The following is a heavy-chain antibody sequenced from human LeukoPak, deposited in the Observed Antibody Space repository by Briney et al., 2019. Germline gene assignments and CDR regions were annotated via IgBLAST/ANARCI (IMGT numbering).Heavy chain of an antibody. CDR1: GGTFSSYT. CDR2: IIPILGIA. CDR3: ARGDANGYCSSTSCYIG. D-gene: IGHD2-2*02. V-gene: IGHV1-69*02. J-gene: IGHJ4*02. Sequence: ASMKVSCKASGGTFSSYTISWVRQAPGQGLEWMGRIIPILGIANYAQKFQGRVTITADKSTSTAYMELSSLRSEDTAVYYCARGDANGYCSSTSCYIGWGQGTLVTVSS.